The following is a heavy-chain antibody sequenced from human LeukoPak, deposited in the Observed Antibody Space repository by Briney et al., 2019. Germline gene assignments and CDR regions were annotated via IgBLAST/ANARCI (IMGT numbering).Heavy chain of an antibody. D-gene: IGHD6-19*01. Sequence: GGSLRLSCAASAFTFSTYFMHWVRQAPGKGLEWVAAISYDGHNKNYADSVKGRFTISRDNSKNTLYLQMNSLRAEDTAVYYCARGLRIAVAGNIDYWGQGTLVTVSS. CDR2: ISYDGHNK. J-gene: IGHJ4*02. CDR1: AFTFSTYF. V-gene: IGHV3-30*04. CDR3: ARGLRIAVAGNIDY.